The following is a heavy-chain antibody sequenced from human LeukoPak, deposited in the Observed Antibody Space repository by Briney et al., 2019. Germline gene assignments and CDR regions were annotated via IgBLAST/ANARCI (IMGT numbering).Heavy chain of an antibody. D-gene: IGHD5-18*01. Sequence: PGGSLRLSCAASGFTFSSYWMSWVRQAPGKGLEWVANIKQDGSEKYYVDSVKGRFTIFRDNAKNSLYLQMNSLRAEDTAVYYCARAGAAMVYYYYYGMDVWGQGTTVTVSS. CDR2: IKQDGSEK. J-gene: IGHJ6*02. V-gene: IGHV3-7*01. CDR3: ARAGAAMVYYYYYGMDV. CDR1: GFTFSSYW.